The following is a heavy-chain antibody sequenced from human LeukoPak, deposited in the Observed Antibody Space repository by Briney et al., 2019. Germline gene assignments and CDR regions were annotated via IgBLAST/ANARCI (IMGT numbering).Heavy chain of an antibody. CDR3: AKPITVSGATDGFDI. D-gene: IGHD3-3*01. V-gene: IGHV3-7*01. CDR2: IKQDGNEK. CDR1: GFTFSRYS. J-gene: IGHJ3*02. Sequence: PGGSLRLSCAASGFTFSRYSMNWVRQAPGKGLEWVANIKQDGNEKYYVGSVKGRFTISRDNAKNSLYLQMNSLRVEDTAVYYCAKPITVSGATDGFDIWGQGTMVTVSS.